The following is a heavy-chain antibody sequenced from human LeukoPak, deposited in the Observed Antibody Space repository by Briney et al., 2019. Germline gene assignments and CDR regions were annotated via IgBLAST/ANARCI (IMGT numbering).Heavy chain of an antibody. Sequence: PGRSLRLSCAASGFTFSSYAMHWVRQAPGKGLEWVAVISYDGSNKYYADSVKGRFTISRDNSKSTLYLQMNSLRAEDTAVYYCARGSGYPYYFDYWGQGTLVTVSS. V-gene: IGHV3-30*04. J-gene: IGHJ4*02. CDR3: ARGSGYPYYFDY. CDR2: ISYDGSNK. CDR1: GFTFSSYA. D-gene: IGHD3-22*01.